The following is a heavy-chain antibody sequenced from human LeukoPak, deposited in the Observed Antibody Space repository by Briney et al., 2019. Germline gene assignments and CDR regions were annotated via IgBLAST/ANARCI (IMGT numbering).Heavy chain of an antibody. D-gene: IGHD1-7*01. CDR1: GFTFSSYG. CDR2: IWYDGSNK. J-gene: IGHJ4*02. V-gene: IGHV3-33*06. CDR3: AKDPWNYPRYYFDY. Sequence: GRFLRLSCAASGFTFSSYGMHWVRQAPGKGLEWVAVIWYDGSNKYYADSVKGRFTISRDNSKNTLYLQMNSLRAEDTAVYYCAKDPWNYPRYYFDYWGQGTLVTVSS.